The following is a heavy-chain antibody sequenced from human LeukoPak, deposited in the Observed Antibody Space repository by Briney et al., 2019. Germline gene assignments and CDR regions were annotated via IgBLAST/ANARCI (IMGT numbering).Heavy chain of an antibody. Sequence: SETLSLTCAVYGGSFSGYYWSWIRQPPGKGLEWIGEINHSGSTNYNPSLKSRVTISVDTSKNQFSLKLSSVTAADTAVYYCARGPPQWLVRFFDYWGQGTLVTVSS. J-gene: IGHJ4*02. D-gene: IGHD6-19*01. CDR2: INHSGST. CDR3: ARGPPQWLVRFFDY. CDR1: GGSFSGYY. V-gene: IGHV4-34*01.